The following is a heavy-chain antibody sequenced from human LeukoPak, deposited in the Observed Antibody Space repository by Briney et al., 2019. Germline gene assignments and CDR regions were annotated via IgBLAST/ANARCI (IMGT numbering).Heavy chain of an antibody. J-gene: IGHJ4*02. CDR1: GFTFSRYS. V-gene: IGHV3-21*01. D-gene: IGHD6-13*01. Sequence: GGPLRLSCAASGFTFSRYSMNWVRQAPGKGLEWVSSISSSSSYIYYADSVKGRFTISRDNAKNSLYLQMNSLRAEDTAVYYCARDRGSSWYDYWGQGTLVTVSS. CDR2: ISSSSSYI. CDR3: ARDRGSSWYDY.